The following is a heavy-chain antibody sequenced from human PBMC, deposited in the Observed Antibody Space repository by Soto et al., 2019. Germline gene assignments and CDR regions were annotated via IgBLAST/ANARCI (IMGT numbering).Heavy chain of an antibody. D-gene: IGHD5-18*01. V-gene: IGHV5-10-1*01. CDR3: ARHGRYINWFDP. CDR1: GYSFTSYW. Sequence: PGESLKISCKGSGYSFTSYWISWVRQMPGKGLEWMGRIDPSDSYTNYSPSFQGHVTIPADKSISTAYLQWSSLKASDTAMYYCARHGRYINWFDPWGQGTLVTVSS. CDR2: IDPSDSYT. J-gene: IGHJ5*02.